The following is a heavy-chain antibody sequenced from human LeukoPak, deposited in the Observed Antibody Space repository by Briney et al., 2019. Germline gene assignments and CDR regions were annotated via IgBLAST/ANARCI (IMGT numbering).Heavy chain of an antibody. Sequence: SVKVSYKASRGTFSSYAISWVRQAPGQGLEWMGVIIPIFGTANYAQKFQGRVTITADESTSTAYMELSSLRSEDTAVYYCARGRYDFWSGYEGPYYGMDVWGQGTTVTVSS. V-gene: IGHV1-69*13. CDR3: ARGRYDFWSGYEGPYYGMDV. J-gene: IGHJ6*02. D-gene: IGHD3-3*01. CDR1: RGTFSSYA. CDR2: IIPIFGTA.